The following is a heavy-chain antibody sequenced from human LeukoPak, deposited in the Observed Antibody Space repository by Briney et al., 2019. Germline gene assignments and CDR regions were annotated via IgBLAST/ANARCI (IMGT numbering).Heavy chain of an antibody. CDR1: GIPFSSYA. J-gene: IGHJ5*02. CDR3: AKGDSSSWYESNWFDP. CDR2: ISGGDGST. V-gene: IGHV3-23*01. D-gene: IGHD6-13*01. Sequence: HPGGSLRLSCAASGIPFSSYAMSWVRQAPGKGLEWVSAISGGDGSTYYADSVKGRFTISRDNSKNTLYLQMNSLRAEDAAVYYCAKGDSSSWYESNWFDPWGQGTLVTVSS.